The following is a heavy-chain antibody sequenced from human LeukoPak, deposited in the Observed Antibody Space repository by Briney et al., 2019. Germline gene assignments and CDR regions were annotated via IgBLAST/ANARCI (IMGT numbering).Heavy chain of an antibody. V-gene: IGHV1-2*06. CDR1: GYTFTGYY. Sequence: ASVKVSCKASGYTFTGYYMHWERQAPGQGLEWMGRINPNSGGTNYAQKFQGRVTMTRDTSISTAYMELSRLRSDDTAVYYCARDQRFLEWLLTGWFDPWGQGTLVTVSS. J-gene: IGHJ5*02. CDR3: ARDQRFLEWLLTGWFDP. CDR2: INPNSGGT. D-gene: IGHD3-3*01.